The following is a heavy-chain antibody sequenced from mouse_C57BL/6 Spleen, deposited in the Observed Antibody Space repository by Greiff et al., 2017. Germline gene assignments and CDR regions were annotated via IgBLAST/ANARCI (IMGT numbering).Heavy chain of an antibody. D-gene: IGHD1-1*01. CDR2: INPRRGYT. V-gene: IGHV1-4*01. J-gene: IGHJ4*01. CDR3: ARDTTWNYYSFDY. Sequence: QVQLQQSGAELARPGASVKMSCKASGYTFNSYTMHWVKQRPGQGLEWIGYINPRRGYTKYNQKFKDKATLTSAKSSSTAYLQLSSLTSESSAVYYSARDTTWNYYSFDYWGQGPSVTVSS. CDR1: GYTFNSYT.